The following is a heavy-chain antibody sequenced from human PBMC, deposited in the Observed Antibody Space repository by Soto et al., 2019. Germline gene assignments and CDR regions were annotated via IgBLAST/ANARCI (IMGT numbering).Heavy chain of an antibody. CDR1: GFAFSAYA. V-gene: IGHV3-23*01. J-gene: IGHJ6*02. CDR3: AKVTKRAAAGRYEYYKYGMDV. CDR2: ISGSGGSS. Sequence: GGSLRLSCAASGFAFSAYAMTWVRQAPGKGLEWVSVISGSGGSSYYADSVKGRFTISRDNSKNTLFLQMNGLRAEDTAVYYCAKVTKRAAAGRYEYYKYGMDVWGQGTTVTVSS. D-gene: IGHD6-13*01.